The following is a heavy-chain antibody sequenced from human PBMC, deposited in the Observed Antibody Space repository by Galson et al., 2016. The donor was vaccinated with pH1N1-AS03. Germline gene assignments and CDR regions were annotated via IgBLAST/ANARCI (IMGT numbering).Heavy chain of an antibody. Sequence: SVKVSCKASGYTFTTYGISWVRQAPGQGLEWMGWISAYYGDTHFAHKFQERVTLTRDTSTATAYVELRNLRSDDTAVYYCVRESEISGVVFFNYWGQGTLVTGSS. J-gene: IGHJ4*02. D-gene: IGHD3-3*01. CDR2: ISAYYGDT. CDR3: VRESEISGVVFFNY. V-gene: IGHV1-18*01. CDR1: GYTFTTYG.